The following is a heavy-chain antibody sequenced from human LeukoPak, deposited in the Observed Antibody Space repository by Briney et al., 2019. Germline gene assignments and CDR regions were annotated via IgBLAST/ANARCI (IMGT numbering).Heavy chain of an antibody. CDR1: GGSFSGYY. J-gene: IGHJ4*02. V-gene: IGHV4-34*01. CDR2: INHSGST. Sequence: PSETLSLTCAVYGGSFSGYYWSWIRQPPGKGLEWIGEINHSGSTNYNPSLKSRVTISVDTSKNQFSLKLTSVTAADTAVYYCATQTKTMTVVVYDYWGQGTLVTVSS. CDR3: ATQTKTMTVVVYDY. D-gene: IGHD3-22*01.